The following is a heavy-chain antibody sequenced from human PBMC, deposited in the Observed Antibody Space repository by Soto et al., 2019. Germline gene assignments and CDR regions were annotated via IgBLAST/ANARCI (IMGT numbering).Heavy chain of an antibody. D-gene: IGHD2-2*01. Sequence: GGALRLSCAASGFTFSSYAMHWVRQAPGKGLEWVAVISYDGSNKYYADSVKGRFTISRDNSKNTLYLQMNSLRAEDTAVYYCARVARGFCSSNSCRPRYGMDVWGQGTTVTGSS. CDR2: ISYDGSNK. CDR1: GFTFSSYA. J-gene: IGHJ6*02. CDR3: ARVARGFCSSNSCRPRYGMDV. V-gene: IGHV3-30-3*01.